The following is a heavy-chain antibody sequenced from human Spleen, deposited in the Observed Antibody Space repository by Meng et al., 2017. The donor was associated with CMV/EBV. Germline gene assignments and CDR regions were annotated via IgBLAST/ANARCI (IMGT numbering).Heavy chain of an antibody. CDR2: MNLSNGNT. Sequence: SCKASGFTFSRYDSNWVRQAPGQGLEWLGWMNLSNGNTGYAQKFQGKVTMTSSTSIRTAYMELSSLTFEDTAVYYCARGHPGYNWFDLWGQGTLVTVSS. D-gene: IGHD3-10*01. V-gene: IGHV1-8*01. CDR3: ARGHPGYNWFDL. CDR1: GFTFSRYD. J-gene: IGHJ5*02.